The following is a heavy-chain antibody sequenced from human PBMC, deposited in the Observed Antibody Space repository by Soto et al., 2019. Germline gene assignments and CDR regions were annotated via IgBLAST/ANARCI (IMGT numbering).Heavy chain of an antibody. D-gene: IGHD6-13*01. Sequence: GGSLRLSCAASGFTFDDYAMHWVRQAPGKGLEWVSGISWNSGSIGYADSVKGRFTISRDNAKNSLYLQMNSLRAEDTALYYCAKDMGSIAAAGPDYWGQGTLVTVSS. CDR1: GFTFDDYA. CDR3: AKDMGSIAAAGPDY. V-gene: IGHV3-9*01. J-gene: IGHJ4*02. CDR2: ISWNSGSI.